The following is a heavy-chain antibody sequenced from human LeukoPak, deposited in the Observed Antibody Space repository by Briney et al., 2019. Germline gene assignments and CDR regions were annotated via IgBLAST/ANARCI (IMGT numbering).Heavy chain of an antibody. CDR1: GFTFSSYA. D-gene: IGHD5-24*01. Sequence: PEGSLRLSCAASGFTFSSYAMSWVRQAPGEGLEWASTISGSATTTYYADSVKGRFTISRDNSKSTLYLQMNSLRAEDTALYYCAKDTSNGYTDSYYGMDVWGQGTTVTVSS. V-gene: IGHV3-23*01. J-gene: IGHJ6*02. CDR2: ISGSATTT. CDR3: AKDTSNGYTDSYYGMDV.